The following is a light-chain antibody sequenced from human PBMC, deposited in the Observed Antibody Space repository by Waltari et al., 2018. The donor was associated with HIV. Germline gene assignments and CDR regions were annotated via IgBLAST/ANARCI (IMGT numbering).Light chain of an antibody. CDR3: QQRYNWRT. V-gene: IGKV3-11*01. CDR1: QTVGVY. Sequence: EIVLTQSPATLSLSPGDRATLSCRASQTVGVYVDWYQQKPGQAPRLLIYDASNRAPGIPARFSGSGSGTEFSLTISSLEPEDFAVYYCQQRYNWRTFGQGTKLEIK. J-gene: IGKJ2*01. CDR2: DAS.